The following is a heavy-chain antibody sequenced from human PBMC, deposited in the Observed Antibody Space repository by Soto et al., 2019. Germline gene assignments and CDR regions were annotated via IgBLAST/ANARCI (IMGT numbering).Heavy chain of an antibody. CDR2: VHSDGTTT. V-gene: IGHV3-74*01. D-gene: IGHD3-10*01. CDR1: GFTFDYYW. J-gene: IGHJ3*01. Sequence: EVQLVESGGGLVQPGESLRLSCAASGFTFDYYWMHWVRQAPGKGLVWVSRVHSDGTTTTYADSVKGRFTISRDNARNTVSLQMSRMRAEYTVIYYCARGDRGGFDLWGHGTVVTVSS. CDR3: ARGDRGGFDL.